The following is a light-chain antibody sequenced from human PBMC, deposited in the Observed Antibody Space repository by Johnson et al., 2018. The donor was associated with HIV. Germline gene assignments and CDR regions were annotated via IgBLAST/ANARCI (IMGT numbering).Light chain of an antibody. CDR3: GTWDNSLSAFV. CDR2: ENN. Sequence: QSVLTQPPSVSAAPGQKVTISCSGSSSNIGNNYVSWYQQLPGTAPKLLIYENNKRPSWIPDRFSGSKSGTSATLGITGLQTGDEADYYCGTWDNSLSAFVVGSGTNVSVL. J-gene: IGLJ1*01. CDR1: SSNIGNNY. V-gene: IGLV1-51*02.